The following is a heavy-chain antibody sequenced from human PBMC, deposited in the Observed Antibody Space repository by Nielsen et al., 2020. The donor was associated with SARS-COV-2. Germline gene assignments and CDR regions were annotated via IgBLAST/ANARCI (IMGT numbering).Heavy chain of an antibody. CDR2: ISAYNGNT. D-gene: IGHD6-13*01. CDR3: ARISVSSWLKTGAFDI. Sequence: ASVKVSCKASGYTFTSYGISWVRQAPGQGFEWMGWISAYNGNTNYAQKLQGRVTMTTDTSTSTAYMELRSLRSDDTAVYYCARISVSSWLKTGAFDIWGQGTMVTVSS. J-gene: IGHJ3*02. V-gene: IGHV1-18*01. CDR1: GYTFTSYG.